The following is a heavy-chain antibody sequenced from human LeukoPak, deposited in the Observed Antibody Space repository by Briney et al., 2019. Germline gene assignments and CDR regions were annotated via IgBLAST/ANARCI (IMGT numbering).Heavy chain of an antibody. J-gene: IGHJ4*02. D-gene: IGHD3-10*01. V-gene: IGHV3-48*03. CDR2: ICNSGSTI. CDR1: GFTFSSYA. Sequence: GGSLRLSCAASGFTFSSYAMSWVRQAPGKGLEWVSYICNSGSTIYYADSVKGRFTISRDNAKNSLYLQMNSLRAEDTAVYYCARDSITMVRGVIINRYYFDYWGQGTLVTVSS. CDR3: ARDSITMVRGVIINRYYFDY.